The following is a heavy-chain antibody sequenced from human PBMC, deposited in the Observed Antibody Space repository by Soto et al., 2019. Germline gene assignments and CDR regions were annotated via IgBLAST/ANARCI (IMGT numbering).Heavy chain of an antibody. D-gene: IGHD3-10*01. CDR1: GFTFTSSA. CDR2: IVVGSGNT. CDR3: AADSLLLWFGELPNNYYYYGMDV. V-gene: IGHV1-58*02. Sequence: QMQLVQSGPEVKEPGTSVKVSCKASGFTFTSSAMQWVRQARGQRLEWIGWIVVGSGNTNYAQKFQERVTITRDMSTSTAYMELSSLRSEDTAVYYCAADSLLLWFGELPNNYYYYGMDVWGQGTTVTVSS. J-gene: IGHJ6*02.